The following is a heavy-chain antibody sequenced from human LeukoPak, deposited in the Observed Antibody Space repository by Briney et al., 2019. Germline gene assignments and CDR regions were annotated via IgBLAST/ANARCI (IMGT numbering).Heavy chain of an antibody. CDR2: IYYSGST. D-gene: IGHD6-13*01. Sequence: SETLSLTCTVSGGSISSSSYYWGWIRQPPGKGLEWIGSIYYSGSTYYNPSLKSRVTISVDTSKNQFSLKLSSVTAADTAVYYCARQEASYSSLDYWGQGTLVTVSS. J-gene: IGHJ4*02. CDR3: ARQEASYSSLDY. CDR1: GGSISSSSYY. V-gene: IGHV4-39*01.